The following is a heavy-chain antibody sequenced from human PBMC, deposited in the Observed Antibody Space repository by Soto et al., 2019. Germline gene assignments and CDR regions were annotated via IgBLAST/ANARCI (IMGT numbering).Heavy chain of an antibody. Sequence: PVEVSCQASGGTFISYAIRLLLQALGQGLEWMGGIIPIFGTANYAQKFQGRVTITADESTSTAYMELSSLRSEDTAVYYCARDAGSPDYYGMDVWGQGTTVTVSS. CDR3: ARDAGSPDYYGMDV. CDR2: IIPIFGTA. CDR1: GGTFISYA. J-gene: IGHJ6*02. V-gene: IGHV1-69*13.